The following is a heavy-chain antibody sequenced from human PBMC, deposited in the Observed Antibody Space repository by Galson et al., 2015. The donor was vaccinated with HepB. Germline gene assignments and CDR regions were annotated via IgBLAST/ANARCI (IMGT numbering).Heavy chain of an antibody. V-gene: IGHV1-18*04. J-gene: IGHJ4*02. CDR3: ATSFSRQYLPTYYFDY. Sequence: SVKVSCKASGYTFNSYGINGVHRAPEQGLEGVGWISGYNVPKTFAKKFQGRVTMITDTSTTTAYMDLRSLRSDDTAVYYCATSFSRQYLPTYYFDYWGQGTPVTVSS. CDR1: GYTFNSYG. D-gene: IGHD2/OR15-2a*01. CDR2: ISGYNVPK.